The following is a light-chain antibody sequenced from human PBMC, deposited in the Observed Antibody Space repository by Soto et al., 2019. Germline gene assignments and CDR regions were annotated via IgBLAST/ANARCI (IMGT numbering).Light chain of an antibody. Sequence: QSALTQPASVSGSPGQSITLSCSGTSSDVGGYNYVSWYQQHPGKAPKLMIYEVSNRPSGVSTRFSGSKSGNTASLTISGLQADDEADYYCSSYTTTSTLVVFGGGTKVTVL. V-gene: IGLV2-14*01. J-gene: IGLJ2*01. CDR1: SSDVGGYNY. CDR2: EVS. CDR3: SSYTTTSTLVV.